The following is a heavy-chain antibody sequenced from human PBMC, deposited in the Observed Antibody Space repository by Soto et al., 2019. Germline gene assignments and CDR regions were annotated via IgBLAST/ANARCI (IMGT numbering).Heavy chain of an antibody. Sequence: GSLRLSCTASGFSFGDYAMSWFRQAPGKGLEWVGFIRSKAYGGTTEYAASVKGRFTIPRDDSKSIAYLQMNSLKTEDTAVYYCTRDWGDIVVVPAAPDMDVWGQGTTVTVSS. D-gene: IGHD2-2*01. J-gene: IGHJ6*02. V-gene: IGHV3-49*03. CDR3: TRDWGDIVVVPAAPDMDV. CDR1: GFSFGDYA. CDR2: IRSKAYGGTT.